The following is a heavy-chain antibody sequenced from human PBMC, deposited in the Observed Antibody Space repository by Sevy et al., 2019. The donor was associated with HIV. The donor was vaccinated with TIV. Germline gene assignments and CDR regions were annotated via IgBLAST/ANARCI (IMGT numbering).Heavy chain of an antibody. J-gene: IGHJ4*02. D-gene: IGHD4-17*01. CDR1: GGSISSYY. V-gene: IGHV4-4*07. CDR2: IYTSGST. CDR3: ARNGPVTTFFDY. Sequence: SETLSLTCTVSGGSISSYYWSWIRQPAGKGLEWIGRIYTSGSTNYNPSLKSRATMSVDTSKNQFSLKLSSVTAADTAVYYCARNGPVTTFFDYWGQGTLVTVSS.